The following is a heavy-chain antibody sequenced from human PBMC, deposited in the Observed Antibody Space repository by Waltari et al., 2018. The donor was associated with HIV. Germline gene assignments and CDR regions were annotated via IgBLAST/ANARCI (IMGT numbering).Heavy chain of an antibody. CDR2: TDYRSKWYN. J-gene: IGHJ2*01. CDR1: GDTVSSDSAA. V-gene: IGHV6-1*01. Sequence: QVQLQQSGPGLVKPSQTLSLTCPISGDTVSSDSAAWKWIRQSPSRGLEWLGSTDYRSKWYNDYAVSVKSRITIKSDTSKNQFSLQLNSVTPEDTAVYYCARDLGGYFDLWGRGTLVTVSS. D-gene: IGHD7-27*01. CDR3: ARDLGGYFDL.